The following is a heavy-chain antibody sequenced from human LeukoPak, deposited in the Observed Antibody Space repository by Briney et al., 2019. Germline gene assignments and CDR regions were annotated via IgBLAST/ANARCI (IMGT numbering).Heavy chain of an antibody. CDR2: VNEWEST. Sequence: SETLTLTCAVYGGSFSGHYWTWIRQPPGKGLQWIGEVNEWESTNYNPSLKSRLTISEDKSKKQFSLRLPSVTAADTAVYYCARGVVSGRFGDYYYYMDVWGKGT. J-gene: IGHJ6*03. CDR1: GGSFSGHY. V-gene: IGHV4-34*01. CDR3: ARGVVSGRFGDYYYYMDV. D-gene: IGHD3-16*01.